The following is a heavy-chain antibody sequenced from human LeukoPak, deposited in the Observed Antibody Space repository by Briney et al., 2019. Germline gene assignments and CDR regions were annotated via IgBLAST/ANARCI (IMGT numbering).Heavy chain of an antibody. D-gene: IGHD3-16*01. V-gene: IGHV3-23*01. J-gene: IGHJ4*02. CDR2: ISGSGGST. Sequence: PGGSLRLSCAASGFTFSSYAMSWVPQAPGKGLEWFSAISGSGGSTYYADSVKGRFTISRNNSKNTLYLQMNSLRAEDTAVFYCAKDTYSAKISLWGDWGQGTLVTVSS. CDR1: GFTFSSYA. CDR3: AKDTYSAKISLWGD.